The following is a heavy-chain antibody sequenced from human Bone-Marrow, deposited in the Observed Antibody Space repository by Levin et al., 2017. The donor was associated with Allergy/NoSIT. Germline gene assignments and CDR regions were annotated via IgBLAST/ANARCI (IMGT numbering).Heavy chain of an antibody. Sequence: GESLKISCVASGFTVSSRYMNWVRQAPGKGLEWVSIIYNDGTTYYADSVKGRFTVSRDNPKNTLYLQMDSLRAEDTAVYYCARDSYMGVWGTGTTVTVSS. J-gene: IGHJ6*03. CDR2: IYNDGTT. V-gene: IGHV3-66*01. CDR3: ARDSYMGV. CDR1: GFTVSSRY.